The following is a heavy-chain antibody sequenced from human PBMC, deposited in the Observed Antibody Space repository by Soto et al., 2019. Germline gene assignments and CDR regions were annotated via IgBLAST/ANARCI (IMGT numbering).Heavy chain of an antibody. J-gene: IGHJ3*02. CDR1: GGSISSYY. CDR3: ARNGNIYGANAFDI. Sequence: QVQLQESGPGLVKPTETLSLTCTVSGGSISSYYWSWIRQPPGKGLEWIGYIYYSGSTTYNPSLKSRVTIFLDTSKNQFSLKLSSVTAADTAVYYCARNGNIYGANAFDIWGQGTMVTVSS. D-gene: IGHD1-26*01. CDR2: IYYSGST. V-gene: IGHV4-59*01.